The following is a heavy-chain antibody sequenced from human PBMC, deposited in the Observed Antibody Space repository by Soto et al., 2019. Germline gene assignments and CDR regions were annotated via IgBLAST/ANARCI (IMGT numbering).Heavy chain of an antibody. Sequence: TSETLSLTCTVSGGSISSGDYYWSWIRQPPGKGLEWIGYIYYSGSTYYNPSLKSRVTISVDTSKNQFSLKLSSVTAADTAVYYCARDKDYDSSGYYFDYWGQGTLVTVSS. V-gene: IGHV4-30-4*01. CDR3: ARDKDYDSSGYYFDY. CDR1: GGSISSGDYY. J-gene: IGHJ4*02. D-gene: IGHD3-22*01. CDR2: IYYSGST.